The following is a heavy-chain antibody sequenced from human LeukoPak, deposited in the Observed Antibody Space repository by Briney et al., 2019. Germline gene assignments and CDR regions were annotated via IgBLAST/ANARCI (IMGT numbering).Heavy chain of an antibody. Sequence: PGGSLRLSCAASGFTFDDYGMSWVRQAPGKGLEWVSGINWNGGSTGYADSVKGRFTISRDNSKNTLYLQMNSLRAEDTAVYFCARDARESYFDSSGADFWGQGTLVTVSS. CDR2: INWNGGST. V-gene: IGHV3-20*04. CDR3: ARDARESYFDSSGADF. J-gene: IGHJ4*02. D-gene: IGHD3-22*01. CDR1: GFTFDDYG.